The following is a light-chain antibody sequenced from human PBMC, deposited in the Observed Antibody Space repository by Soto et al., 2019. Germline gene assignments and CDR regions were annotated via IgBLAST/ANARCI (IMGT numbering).Light chain of an antibody. CDR3: QQFNSYLFT. CDR1: QGISSA. J-gene: IGKJ3*01. V-gene: IGKV1-13*02. Sequence: AIQLTQSPSSLSASVGDRVTITCRASQGISSALAWYQQKPGRPPKLLIYDASSLESGVPSRFSGSGSGTDFTLTISSLQPEDFATYYCQQFNSYLFTFGPGTKVDIK. CDR2: DAS.